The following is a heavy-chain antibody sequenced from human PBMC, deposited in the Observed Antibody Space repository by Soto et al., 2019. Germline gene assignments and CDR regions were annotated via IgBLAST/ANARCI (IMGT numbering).Heavy chain of an antibody. D-gene: IGHD6-13*01. V-gene: IGHV3-30*18. CDR3: AKGFGSSWYDY. J-gene: IGHJ4*02. CDR2: ISYDGSNK. Sequence: PGRSLRLSCAASGFTFISYGMHCVSQAPGKGLEWVAVISYDGSNKYYADSVKGRFTISRDNSKNTLYLQMNSLRAEDTAVYYCAKGFGSSWYDYWGQGTLVTVSS. CDR1: GFTFISYG.